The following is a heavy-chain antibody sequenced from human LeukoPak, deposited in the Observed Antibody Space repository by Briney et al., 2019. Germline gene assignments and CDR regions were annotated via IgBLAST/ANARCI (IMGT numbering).Heavy chain of an antibody. CDR1: GITFSNAW. Sequence: GGSLRLSCAASGITFSNAWMTWVRQAPGKGLEWVGRIKSQTDNGTTDYAAPVKGRFTISRDDSKNTLYLQMNSLKTEDTAVYYCTTFYYWGQGTLVTVSS. V-gene: IGHV3-15*01. CDR2: IKSQTDNGTT. J-gene: IGHJ4*02. CDR3: TTFYY.